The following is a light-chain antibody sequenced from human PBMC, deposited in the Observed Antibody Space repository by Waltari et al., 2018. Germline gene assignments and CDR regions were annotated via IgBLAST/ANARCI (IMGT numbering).Light chain of an antibody. J-gene: IGLJ1*01. CDR3: AAWIDSLHSYV. Sequence: QSVVTQPPSESGTPGQRLTISCSGSSSNLGSSPVSWYQHLPGLAPKLLIFSNKQRPSGVPDRFSVSTSGTSASLAISGLQSDDEDDYYCAAWIDSLHSYVFGTVTKLTVL. CDR2: SNK. V-gene: IGLV1-44*01. CDR1: SSNLGSSP.